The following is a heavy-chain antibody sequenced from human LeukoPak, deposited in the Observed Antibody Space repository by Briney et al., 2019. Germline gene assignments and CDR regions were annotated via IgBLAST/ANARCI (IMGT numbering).Heavy chain of an antibody. CDR2: IKQDGNVT. CDR3: ARHRGGGDYDF. Sequence: PGGSLRLSCAASGFTFSSYWMTWVRQAPGKGREGVATIKQDGNVTYYLDSVNGRFTISRDNAKNSLYLQMNSLRAEDTAVYFCARHRGGGDYDFWGQGALVTVSS. CDR1: GFTFSSYW. J-gene: IGHJ4*02. V-gene: IGHV3-7*04. D-gene: IGHD4-17*01.